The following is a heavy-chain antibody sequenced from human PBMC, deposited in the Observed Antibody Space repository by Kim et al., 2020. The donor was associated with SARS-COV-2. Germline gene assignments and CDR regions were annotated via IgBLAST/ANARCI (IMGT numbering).Heavy chain of an antibody. Sequence: YADSVKGRFTISRGNAKNSLYLQMNSLRAEDTAVYYCARDGAAGTLGDYWGQGTLVTVSS. D-gene: IGHD6-13*01. J-gene: IGHJ4*02. CDR3: ARDGAAGTLGDY. V-gene: IGHV3-21*01.